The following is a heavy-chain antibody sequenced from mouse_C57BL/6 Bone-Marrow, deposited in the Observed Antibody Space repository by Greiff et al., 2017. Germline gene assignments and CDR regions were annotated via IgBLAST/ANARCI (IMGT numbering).Heavy chain of an antibody. CDR1: GFTFSSYA. CDR3: ARDALYYDYHYYAMDY. J-gene: IGHJ4*01. Sequence: EVMLVESGGGLVKPGGSLKLSCAASGFTFSSYAMSWVRQTPEKRLEWVATISDGGSYTYYPDNVKGRFTIARDNAKNNLYLQMSHLKSEDTAMYYCARDALYYDYHYYAMDYCGQGTSVTVSS. V-gene: IGHV5-4*01. D-gene: IGHD2-4*01. CDR2: ISDGGSYT.